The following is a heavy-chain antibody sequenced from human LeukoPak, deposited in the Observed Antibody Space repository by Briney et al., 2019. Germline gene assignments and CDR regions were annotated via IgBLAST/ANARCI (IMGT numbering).Heavy chain of an antibody. V-gene: IGHV4-34*01. J-gene: IGHJ4*02. D-gene: IGHD2/OR15-2a*01. CDR1: GGSFSGYY. CDR3: AKDFGIYDTTTDY. CDR2: INHSGST. Sequence: SETLSLTCAVYGGSFSGYYWSWIRQPPGKGLEWIGEINHSGSTNYNPSLKSRVTISVDTSKNQFSLKLSSVTAADTAVYYCAKDFGIYDTTTDYWGQGTLVTVSS.